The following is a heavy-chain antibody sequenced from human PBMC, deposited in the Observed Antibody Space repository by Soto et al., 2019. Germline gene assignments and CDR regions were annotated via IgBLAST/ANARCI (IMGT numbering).Heavy chain of an antibody. D-gene: IGHD6-13*01. J-gene: IGHJ4*02. V-gene: IGHV3-15*01. CDR1: GFTFSNDW. Sequence: GGSLRLSCAASGFTFSNDWLSWVRQAPGKGLEWVGRIKSRDDGGATNYATTVKGRFIISRDDSKNTLYLQLNNLKPEDTAVYYCNNETVEAATVYDNWGQGTLVTVSS. CDR2: IKSRDDGGAT. CDR3: NNETVEAATVYDN.